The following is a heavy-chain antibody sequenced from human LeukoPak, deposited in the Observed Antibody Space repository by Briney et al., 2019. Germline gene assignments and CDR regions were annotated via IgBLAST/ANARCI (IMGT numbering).Heavy chain of an antibody. J-gene: IGHJ4*02. D-gene: IGHD2-15*01. Sequence: GGSLRLSCAASGFTFGDYYMTWIRQAPGKGLEWLSYISSRGTAIYYADSVKGRFTVSRDNARNSLYLQVSSLRAEDTAVYYCARDSGGSWTTYDFWGQGTLVTVSS. V-gene: IGHV3-11*01. CDR3: ARDSGGSWTTYDF. CDR1: GFTFGDYY. CDR2: ISSRGTAI.